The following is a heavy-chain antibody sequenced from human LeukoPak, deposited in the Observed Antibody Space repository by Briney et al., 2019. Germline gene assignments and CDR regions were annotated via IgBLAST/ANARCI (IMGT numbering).Heavy chain of an antibody. CDR1: GFTFSDFW. J-gene: IGHJ4*02. Sequence: GGSLRLSCAASGFTFSDFWMTWVRQAPGKGLEWVANIKQDGSEKFYVDSVKGRFTISRDNTKTSLYPQLNSLRAEDTAVYFCARDRIYYDILTGYVPLDYWGQGTLVTVSS. V-gene: IGHV3-7*01. D-gene: IGHD3-9*01. CDR3: ARDRIYYDILTGYVPLDY. CDR2: IKQDGSEK.